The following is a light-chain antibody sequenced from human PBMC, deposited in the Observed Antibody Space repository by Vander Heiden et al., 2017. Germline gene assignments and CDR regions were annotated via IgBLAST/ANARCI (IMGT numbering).Light chain of an antibody. V-gene: IGKV1-39*01. J-gene: IGKJ4*01. CDR2: AAS. CDR3: QQNYNTLLLT. Sequence: DIQMTQSPSSLSASVGDRVTITCRASQSIGRYLNWYQQKSGKAPNLLIYAASSLQSGVPSRFSGSGSGTHFTLTSSSLQPEDFATYYCQQNYNTLLLTFGGGTKVXIK. CDR1: QSIGRY.